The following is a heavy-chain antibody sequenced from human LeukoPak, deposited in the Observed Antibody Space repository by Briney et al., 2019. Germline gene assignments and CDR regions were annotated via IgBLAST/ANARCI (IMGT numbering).Heavy chain of an antibody. V-gene: IGHV4-34*01. CDR2: INHSGRT. CDR1: GGSFSGYY. Sequence: PSETLSLTRAVYGGSFSGYYWSWIRQPPGKGLEWIGEINHSGRTNYNPSLKSRVTISVDMSKKQFSLKLSSVTAADTALYYCARGAGGYYYGMDVWGQGTTVTVSS. CDR3: ARGAGGYYYGMDV. D-gene: IGHD3-16*01. J-gene: IGHJ6*02.